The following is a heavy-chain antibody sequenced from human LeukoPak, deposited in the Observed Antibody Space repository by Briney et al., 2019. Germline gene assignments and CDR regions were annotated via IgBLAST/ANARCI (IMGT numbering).Heavy chain of an antibody. CDR2: IKQDGSEK. CDR1: GFTFSSYW. D-gene: IGHD3-10*01. CDR3: ARDRNTFGVDY. V-gene: IGHV3-7*01. J-gene: IGHJ4*02. Sequence: GGSLRLSCAASGFTFSSYWMNWVRQAPGKGLEWVANIKQDGSEKYYVDSVKGRFTISRDNAKNSLHLQMNSLRAEDTAVYYCARDRNTFGVDYWGQGTLVTVSS.